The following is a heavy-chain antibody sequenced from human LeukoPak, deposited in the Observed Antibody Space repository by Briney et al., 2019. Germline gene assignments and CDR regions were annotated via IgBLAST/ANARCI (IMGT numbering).Heavy chain of an antibody. V-gene: IGHV4-61*02. J-gene: IGHJ6*03. CDR1: GGSISSGSYY. CDR3: ASYPKEQLVYYYMDV. Sequence: SQTLSLTCTVSGGSISSGSYYWSWIRQPAGKGLEWIGRIYTSGSTNYNPSLKSRVTISVDTSKNQFSLKLSSVTAADTAVYYCASYPKEQLVYYYMDVWGKGTTVTVSS. CDR2: IYTSGST. D-gene: IGHD6-6*01.